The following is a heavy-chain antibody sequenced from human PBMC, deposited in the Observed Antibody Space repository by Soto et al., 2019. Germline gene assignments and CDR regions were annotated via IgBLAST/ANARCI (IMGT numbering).Heavy chain of an antibody. CDR3: ARDVAYYYGSGSYSEYYYGMDV. CDR2: INTNTGNP. J-gene: IGHJ6*02. D-gene: IGHD3-10*01. CDR1: GYTFTSYA. V-gene: IGHV7-4-1*01. Sequence: QVQMVQSGSELKKPGASVKVSCKASGYTFTSYAMNWVRQAPGQGLEWMGWINTNTGNPTYAQGFTGRFVSCWVTSVSTAYLQICSLKAEDTAVYYCARDVAYYYGSGSYSEYYYGMDVWGQGTTVTVSS.